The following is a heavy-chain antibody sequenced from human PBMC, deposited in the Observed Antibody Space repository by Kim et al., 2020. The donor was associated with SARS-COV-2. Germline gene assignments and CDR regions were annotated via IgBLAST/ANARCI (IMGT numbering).Heavy chain of an antibody. D-gene: IGHD3-10*01. CDR3: GKDDYGTIDY. Sequence: NKKYADSVRGRFTNSRDNYDNTVFLQVNTLRAEDTAFYYCGKDDYGTIDYWGQGTLVTVSS. J-gene: IGHJ4*02. V-gene: IGHV3-33*06. CDR2: NK.